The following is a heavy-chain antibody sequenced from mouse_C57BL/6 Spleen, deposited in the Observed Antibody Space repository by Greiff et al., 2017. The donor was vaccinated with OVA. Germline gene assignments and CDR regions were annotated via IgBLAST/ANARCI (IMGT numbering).Heavy chain of an antibody. CDR3: TGGNFDY. Sequence: EVKLVESGAELVRPGASVKLSCTASGFNIKDDYMHWVKQRPEQGLEWIGWIDPENGDTEYASKFQGKATITADTSSNTAYLQLSSLTSEDTAVYYSTGGNFDYWGQGTTLTVSS. CDR2: IDPENGDT. J-gene: IGHJ2*01. CDR1: GFNIKDDY. V-gene: IGHV14-4*01.